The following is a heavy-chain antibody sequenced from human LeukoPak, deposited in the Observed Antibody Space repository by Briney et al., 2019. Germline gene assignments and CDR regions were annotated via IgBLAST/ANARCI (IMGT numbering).Heavy chain of an antibody. D-gene: IGHD6-6*01. J-gene: IGHJ6*03. V-gene: IGHV1-46*01. Sequence: GASVKVSCKAPGYTFTSYYMHWVRQAPGQGLEWMGIINPSGGSTSYAQKFQGRVTMTRDTSTSTVYMELSSLRSEDTAVYYCARSGEAARGPYYYYYMDVWGKGTTVTVSS. CDR2: INPSGGST. CDR1: GYTFTSYY. CDR3: ARSGEAARGPYYYYYMDV.